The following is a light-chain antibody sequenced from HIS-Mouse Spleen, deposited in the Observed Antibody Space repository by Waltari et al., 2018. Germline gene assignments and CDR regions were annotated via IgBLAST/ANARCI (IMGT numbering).Light chain of an antibody. CDR2: DVR. J-gene: IGLJ2*01. CDR1: SSDVGGYNY. Sequence: QSALTQPASVSGSPGQSITISCTGTSSDVGGYNYVSWYQQHPGKAPKLMIYDVRNRPSVVSNRFSGSKAGNTASLTISGLQAEDEADYYCSSYTSSSTQVVFGGGTKLTVL. CDR3: SSYTSSSTQVV. V-gene: IGLV2-14*03.